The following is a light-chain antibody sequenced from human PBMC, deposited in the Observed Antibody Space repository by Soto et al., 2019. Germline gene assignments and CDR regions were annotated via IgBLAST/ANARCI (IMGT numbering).Light chain of an antibody. CDR1: QGIAKY. J-gene: IGKJ4*01. Sequence: DTQMTQSPSSLSASVGDRVTITCQASQGIAKYLHWYQQKPGKAPKLLIYHASNLQTWVPSRFSGSGSGTDFTFTISSLQPEDSATDYCQQSDNLPLTFGGGTKVEI. CDR3: QQSDNLPLT. V-gene: IGKV1-33*01. CDR2: HAS.